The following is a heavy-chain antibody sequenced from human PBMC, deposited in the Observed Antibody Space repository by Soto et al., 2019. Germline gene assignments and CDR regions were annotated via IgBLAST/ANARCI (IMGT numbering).Heavy chain of an antibody. Sequence: QVQLVQSGAEVKKPGSSVKVSCKASGGTFSSYAISWVRQAPGQGLEGMGGIIPIFGTSNYAQKFQGRVTISADESTSTAYMELSSLRSEDTAVYYCAREYYDFWSGRRNWYFDLWGRGTLVTVSS. CDR2: IIPIFGTS. D-gene: IGHD3-3*01. V-gene: IGHV1-69*01. J-gene: IGHJ2*01. CDR3: AREYYDFWSGRRNWYFDL. CDR1: GGTFSSYA.